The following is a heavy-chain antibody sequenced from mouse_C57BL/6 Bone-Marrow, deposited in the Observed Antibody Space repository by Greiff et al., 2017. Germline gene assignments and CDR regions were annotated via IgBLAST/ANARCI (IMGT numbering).Heavy chain of an antibody. CDR2: IYPGDGDT. CDR1: GYAFSSSW. D-gene: IGHD3-2*02. J-gene: IGHJ4*01. CDR3: AREQLRLQLDY. Sequence: QVQLQQSGPELVKPGASVKISCKASGYAFSSSWMNWVKQRPGKGLEWIGRIYPGDGDTNYNGKFKGKATLTADKSSSTAYIQLSSLTSEDSAVYFCAREQLRLQLDYWGQGTSVTVSS. V-gene: IGHV1-82*01.